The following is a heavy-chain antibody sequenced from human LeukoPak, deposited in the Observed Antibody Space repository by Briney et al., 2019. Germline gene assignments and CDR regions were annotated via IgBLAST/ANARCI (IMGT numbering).Heavy chain of an antibody. D-gene: IGHD2-15*01. CDR2: IYTSGST. V-gene: IGHV4-4*07. CDR3: ARTSPRHGGFGI. J-gene: IGHJ3*02. Sequence: PSETLSLTCTVSGGSITNYYCSWIRQPAGKGLEWIGRIYTSGSTNYNPSLKSRVTMSLDTSKNQFSLKLSSVTAADTAVYYCARTSPRHGGFGIWGQGTMVTVSS. CDR1: GGSITNYY.